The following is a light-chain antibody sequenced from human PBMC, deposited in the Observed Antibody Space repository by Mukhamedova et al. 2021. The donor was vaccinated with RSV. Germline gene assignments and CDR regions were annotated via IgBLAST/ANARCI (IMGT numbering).Light chain of an antibody. CDR2: DVT. J-gene: IGLJ2*01. V-gene: IGLV2-14*03. Sequence: DVTNRPSGVSNRFSGSKSGNTASLTISGLQAEDEADYYCSSYTSSSPVVFGEGTKLTAL. CDR3: SSYTSSSPVV.